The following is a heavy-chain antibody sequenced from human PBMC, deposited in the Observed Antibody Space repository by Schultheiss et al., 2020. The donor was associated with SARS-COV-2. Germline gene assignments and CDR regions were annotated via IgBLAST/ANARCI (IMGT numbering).Heavy chain of an antibody. CDR1: GFTVSSNY. D-gene: IGHD6-13*01. CDR2: IYSGGST. J-gene: IGHJ4*02. CDR3: ASNGGPIAAAGFFDY. Sequence: GGSLRLSCAASGFTVSSNYMSWVRQAPGKGLEWVSVIYSGGSTYYADSVKGRFTISRDNSKITLYLQMNSLRAEDTALYYCASNGGPIAAAGFFDYWGQGTLVTVSS. V-gene: IGHV3-66*01.